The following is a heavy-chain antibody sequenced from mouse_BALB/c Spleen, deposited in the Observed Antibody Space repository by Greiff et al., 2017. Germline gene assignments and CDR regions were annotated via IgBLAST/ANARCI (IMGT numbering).Heavy chain of an antibody. D-gene: IGHD2-14*01. J-gene: IGHJ4*01. CDR1: GYTFTSYW. CDR3: ARRRAYYRYDDAMDY. V-gene: IGHV1-7*01. Sequence: VQLQQSGAELAKPGASVKMSCKASGYTFTSYWMHWVKQRPGQGLEWIGYINPSTGYTEYNQKFKDKATLTADKSSSTAYMQLSSLTSEDSAVYYCARRRAYYRYDDAMDYWGQGTSVTVSS. CDR2: INPSTGYT.